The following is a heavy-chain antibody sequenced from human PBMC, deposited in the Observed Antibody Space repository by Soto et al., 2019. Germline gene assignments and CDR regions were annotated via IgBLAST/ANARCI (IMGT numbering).Heavy chain of an antibody. CDR2: ISGSGGST. V-gene: IGHV3-23*01. CDR3: AKDIKWGTVPRYFDY. J-gene: IGHJ4*02. CDR1: GFTFSSYA. D-gene: IGHD3-16*01. Sequence: GGSLRLSCAASGFTFSSYAMSWVRQAPGKGLEWVSAISGSGGSTYYADSVKGRFTISRDNSKNTLYLQMNSLRAEDTAVYYCAKDIKWGTVPRYFDYWGQGTLVTVSS.